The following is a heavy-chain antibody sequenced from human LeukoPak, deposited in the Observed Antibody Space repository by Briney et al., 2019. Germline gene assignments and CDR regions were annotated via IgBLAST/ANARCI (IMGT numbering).Heavy chain of an antibody. CDR1: GFTFSSHG. D-gene: IGHD6-13*01. V-gene: IGHV3-30*02. J-gene: IGHJ6*02. CDR3: ARGGAAGIYGMDV. Sequence: GGSLRLSCAASGFTFSSHGMHWVRQAPGKGLEWVTFISYAGSNKDYADSVKGRFTISRDNSKNTLYLQVDSLRPEDTAVYYCARGGAAGIYGMDVWGQGAIMTVTS. CDR2: ISYAGSNK.